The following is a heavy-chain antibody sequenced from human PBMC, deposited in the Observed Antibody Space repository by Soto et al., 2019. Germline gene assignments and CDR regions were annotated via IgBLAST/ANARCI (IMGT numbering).Heavy chain of an antibody. V-gene: IGHV3-21*01. Sequence: GGSLRLSCAASGFTFSSYSMNWVRQAPGKGLEWVSSISSSSSYIYYADSVKGRFTISRDNAKNSLYLQMNSLRAEDTAVHYCARDLGWWAVAGHMGAFDIWGQGTMVTVSS. CDR3: ARDLGWWAVAGHMGAFDI. CDR2: ISSSSSYI. CDR1: GFTFSSYS. D-gene: IGHD6-19*01. J-gene: IGHJ3*02.